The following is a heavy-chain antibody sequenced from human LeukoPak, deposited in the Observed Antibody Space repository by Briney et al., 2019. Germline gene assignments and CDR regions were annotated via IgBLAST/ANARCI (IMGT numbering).Heavy chain of an antibody. CDR2: INGDGSSI. D-gene: IGHD2-21*02. J-gene: IGHJ4*02. V-gene: IGHV3-74*03. CDR1: GFTFSSYW. CDR3: ARGTYCGGDCLSN. Sequence: GGSPRLCCAASGFTFSSYWMHWVRQAPGKGLVWVSRINGDGSSITYADSVKGRFTIFRDNAKNTLYLQMNSLRAEDTAVYYCARGTYCGGDCLSNWGQGTLVTVSS.